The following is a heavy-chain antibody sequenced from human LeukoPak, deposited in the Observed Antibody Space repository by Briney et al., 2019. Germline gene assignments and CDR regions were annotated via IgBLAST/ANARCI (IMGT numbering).Heavy chain of an antibody. CDR2: ILYDDK. V-gene: IGHV3-33*01. CDR1: GFTFSSSG. J-gene: IGHJ4*02. CDR3: ARYCSGGCYSGLDY. Sequence: QPGRSLRLSCAASGFTFSSSGMHWVRQAPGRGLEWVALILYDDKYYADSVKGRFTISRDNSKNTLYLQMDSLRAEDTAVYYCARYCSGGCYSGLDYWGQGTLVTVPS. D-gene: IGHD2-15*01.